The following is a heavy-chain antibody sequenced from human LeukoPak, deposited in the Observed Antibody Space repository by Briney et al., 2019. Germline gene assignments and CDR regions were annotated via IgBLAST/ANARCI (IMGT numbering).Heavy chain of an antibody. V-gene: IGHV4-59*08. Sequence: TWETLSLTCTVSGGSISSYDWSWIRHPPGKGLEWVEYIYYGGSTTYNPSLNSRVNISVDTSKNQFSLKLSSPTCAATAVYFFASQVCCYDRGAFDIWGQGTMVTVSS. J-gene: IGHJ3*02. D-gene: IGHD3-10*02. CDR2: IYYGGST. CDR3: ASQVCCYDRGAFDI. CDR1: GGSISSYD.